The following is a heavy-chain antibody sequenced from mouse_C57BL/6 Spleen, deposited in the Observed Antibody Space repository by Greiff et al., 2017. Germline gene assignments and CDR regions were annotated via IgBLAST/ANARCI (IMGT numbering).Heavy chain of an antibody. J-gene: IGHJ2*01. D-gene: IGHD2-2*01. Sequence: EVQLVESGGDLVKPGGSLKLSCAASGFTFSSYGMSWVRQTPDKRLEWVATISSGGSYTYYPDSVKGRFTISRDNAKNTLYLQMSSLKSEDTAMYYCARHDGYDPFDYWGQGTTLTVSS. CDR1: GFTFSSYG. CDR3: ARHDGYDPFDY. V-gene: IGHV5-6*01. CDR2: ISSGGSYT.